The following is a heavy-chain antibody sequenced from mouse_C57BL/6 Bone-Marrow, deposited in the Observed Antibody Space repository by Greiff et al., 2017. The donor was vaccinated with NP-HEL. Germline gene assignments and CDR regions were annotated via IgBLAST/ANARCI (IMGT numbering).Heavy chain of an antibody. D-gene: IGHD1-1*01. CDR1: GYTFTSYW. Sequence: QVQLKESGAELVKPGASVKLSCKASGYTFTSYWMHWVKQRPGQGLEWIGMIHPNSGSTNYNEKFKSKATLTVDKSSSTAYMQLSSLTSEDSAVYYCANNYYGSRGYAMDYWGQGTSVTVSS. J-gene: IGHJ4*01. V-gene: IGHV1-64*01. CDR3: ANNYYGSRGYAMDY. CDR2: IHPNSGST.